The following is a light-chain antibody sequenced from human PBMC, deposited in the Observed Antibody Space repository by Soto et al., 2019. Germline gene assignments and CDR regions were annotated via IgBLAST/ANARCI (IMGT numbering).Light chain of an antibody. CDR3: SSYAGSNNXV. CDR1: SSDVGGYNY. J-gene: IGLJ1*01. CDR2: EVS. Sequence: QSALTQPPSASGSPGQSVTISCTGTSSDVGGYNYVSWYQQHPGKAPKLMIYEVSKRPSGVPDRFSGSKSGNTASLTVSGXQAEDEADYYCSSYAGSNNXVFGTGT. V-gene: IGLV2-8*01.